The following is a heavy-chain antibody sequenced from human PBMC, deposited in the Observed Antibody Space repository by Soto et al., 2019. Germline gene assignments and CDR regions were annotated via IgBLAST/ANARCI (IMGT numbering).Heavy chain of an antibody. CDR2: IYPGDSDT. J-gene: IGHJ6*03. CDR3: AREGYSSSRGYYYYYMDV. CDR1: GYSFTSYW. D-gene: IGHD6-6*01. V-gene: IGHV5-51*01. Sequence: PGESLKISCKGSGYSFTSYWIGWVRQMPGKGLEWMGIIYPGDSDTRYSPSFQGQVTISADKSISTAYLQWSSLKASDTAMYYCAREGYSSSRGYYYYYMDVWGKGTTVTVSS.